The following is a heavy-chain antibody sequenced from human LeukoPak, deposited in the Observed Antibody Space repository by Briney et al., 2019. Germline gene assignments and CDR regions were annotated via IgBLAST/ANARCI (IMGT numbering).Heavy chain of an antibody. CDR3: ARSPDILTGENFDY. Sequence: GASVKVSCKASGYTFTGYYMHWVRQAPGQGLEWMGWINTNTGGTNYAQKFQGRVTMTRDTSISTAYMDLSRLRSDDTAVYYCARSPDILTGENFDYWGQGTLVTVSS. CDR1: GYTFTGYY. J-gene: IGHJ4*02. V-gene: IGHV1-2*02. D-gene: IGHD3-9*01. CDR2: INTNTGGT.